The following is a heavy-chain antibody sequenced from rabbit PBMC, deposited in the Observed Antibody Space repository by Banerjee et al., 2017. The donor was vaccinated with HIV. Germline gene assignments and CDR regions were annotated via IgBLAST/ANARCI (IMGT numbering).Heavy chain of an antibody. Sequence: QQLVESGGGLVKPGASLTLTCKASGFSFSSGYYMSWVRQAPGKGLEWIGCIATGSGNTYYASWAKGRFTISRTSSTTVALQMTSLTAADTATYFCARDLASVIGWNFDLWGQGTLVTVS. D-gene: IGHD1-1*01. CDR1: GFSFSSGYY. V-gene: IGHV1S40*01. J-gene: IGHJ4*01. CDR2: IATGSGNT. CDR3: ARDLASVIGWNFDL.